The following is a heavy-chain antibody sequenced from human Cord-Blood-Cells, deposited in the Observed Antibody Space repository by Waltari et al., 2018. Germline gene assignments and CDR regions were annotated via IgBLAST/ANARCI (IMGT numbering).Heavy chain of an antibody. CDR1: GGPISSSSYY. CDR2: IYYSGST. J-gene: IGHJ6*03. CDR3: ARGYEGGWYSHYYYYYMDV. V-gene: IGHV4-39*07. Sequence: QLQLQESGPGLVKPSETLSLTRTVPGGPISSSSYYWGWIRQPPGKGLEWIGSIYYSGSTYYNPSLKSRVTISVDTSKNQFSLKLSSVTAADTAVYYCARGYEGGWYSHYYYYYMDVWGKGTTVTVSS. D-gene: IGHD6-19*01.